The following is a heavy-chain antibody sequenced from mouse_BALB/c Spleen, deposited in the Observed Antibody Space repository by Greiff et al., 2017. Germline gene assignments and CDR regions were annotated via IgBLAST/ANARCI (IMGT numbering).Heavy chain of an antibody. D-gene: IGHD1-1*01. CDR1: GYSITSGYY. Sequence: ESGPGLVKPSQSLSLTCSVTGYSITSGYYWNWIRQFPGNKLEWMGYISYDGSNNYNPSLKNRISITRDTSKNQLFLKLNSVTTEDTATYYCARETTDFAYWGQGTLVTVSA. J-gene: IGHJ3*01. V-gene: IGHV3-6*02. CDR3: ARETTDFAY. CDR2: ISYDGSN.